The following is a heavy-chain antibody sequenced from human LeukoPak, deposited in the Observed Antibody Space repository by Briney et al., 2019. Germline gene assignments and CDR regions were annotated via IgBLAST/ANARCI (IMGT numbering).Heavy chain of an antibody. CDR3: ARAVTVRPTGLHFDY. Sequence: ASVKVSCKASGYSFTSYGITWVRQAPGQGLEWMGIINPSGGSTSYAQKFQGRVTMTRDTSTSTVYMELSSLRSEDTAVYYCARAVTVRPTGLHFDYWGQGTLVTVSS. CDR2: INPSGGST. D-gene: IGHD1-14*01. V-gene: IGHV1-46*01. CDR1: GYSFTSYG. J-gene: IGHJ4*02.